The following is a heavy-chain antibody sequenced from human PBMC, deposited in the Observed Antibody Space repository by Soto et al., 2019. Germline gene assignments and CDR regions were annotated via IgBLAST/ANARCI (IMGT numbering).Heavy chain of an antibody. V-gene: IGHV3-23*01. CDR1: GFTFSSYS. D-gene: IGHD1-26*01. CDR2: ISGSGTDT. Sequence: EVQLLESGGGLVQPGRSLRLSCVASGFTFSSYSMSWVRQAPGKGLECVSSISGSGTDTFYAASVKGRFTISRDNSKNTLYLQMTRLRAEDTALYYCAKDSALPYSGSYFDYWGQGTLVTVSS. J-gene: IGHJ4*02. CDR3: AKDSALPYSGSYFDY.